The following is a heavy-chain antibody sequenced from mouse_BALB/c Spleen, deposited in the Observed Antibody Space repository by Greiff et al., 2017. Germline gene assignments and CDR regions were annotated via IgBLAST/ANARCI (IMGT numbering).Heavy chain of an antibody. Sequence: VQLQQSGPELVKPGASVKVSCKASGYSFTDYNMYWVKQSHGKSLEWIGYIDPYNGGTSYNQKFKGKATLTVDKSSSTAHMELLSLTSEASAVYYCGRSPYDYDERGGAMDYWGQGTSVTVSS. D-gene: IGHD2-4*01. CDR3: GRSPYDYDERGGAMDY. J-gene: IGHJ4*01. CDR2: IDPYNGGT. CDR1: GYSFTDYN. V-gene: IGHV1S135*01.